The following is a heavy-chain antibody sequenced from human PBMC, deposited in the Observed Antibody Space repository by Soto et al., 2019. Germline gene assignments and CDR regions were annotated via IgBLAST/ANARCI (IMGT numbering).Heavy chain of an antibody. CDR1: GYTFTSYA. CDR2: IIPIFGTA. CDR3: ARGHYSSGWFSTWYYFDY. D-gene: IGHD6-19*01. J-gene: IGHJ4*02. Sequence: GASVKVSCKASGYTFTSYAISWVRQAPGQGLEWMGGIIPIFGTANYAQKFQGRVTITADESTSTAYMELSSLRSEDTAVYYCARGHYSSGWFSTWYYFDYWGQGTLVTVSS. V-gene: IGHV1-69*13.